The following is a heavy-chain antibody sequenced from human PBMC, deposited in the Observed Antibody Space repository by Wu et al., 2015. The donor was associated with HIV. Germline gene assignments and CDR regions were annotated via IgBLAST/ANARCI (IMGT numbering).Heavy chain of an antibody. D-gene: IGHD2/OR15-2a*01. Sequence: QVQLVQSGAEVKKPGSSMKVSCRTSGDTFTDFAITWVRQAPGQGLEWMGGITPVFATINYAQKFQDRVNIIADESTSTVFMEMSGLTPEDTAVHYCARDRADLLSAFDLWGQGTVVTVSS. CDR2: ITPVFATI. CDR3: ARDRADLLSAFDL. CDR1: GDTFTDFA. J-gene: IGHJ3*01. V-gene: IGHV1-69*12.